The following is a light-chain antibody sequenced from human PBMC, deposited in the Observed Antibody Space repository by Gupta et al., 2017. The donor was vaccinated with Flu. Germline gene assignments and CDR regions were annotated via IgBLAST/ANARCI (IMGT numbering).Light chain of an antibody. Sequence: IVLPQPPGTLSLSPGERATLCCRGSQSVSSRYVASYQQKPGQAPRLLIYGASSRATGIPDRFSGSGSGTDFTLTISRLEPEDFAVYYCQQYGSSPLTFGGGTKVEIK. CDR1: QSVSSRY. V-gene: IGKV3-20*01. CDR3: QQYGSSPLT. CDR2: GAS. J-gene: IGKJ4*01.